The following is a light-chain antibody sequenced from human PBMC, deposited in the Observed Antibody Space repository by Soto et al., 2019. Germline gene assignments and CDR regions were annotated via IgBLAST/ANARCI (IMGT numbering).Light chain of an antibody. CDR1: QTISTY. J-gene: IGKJ4*01. Sequence: DIQMTQSPSSLSASLGDRVTITCRASQTISTYLNWYQQRPGKAPKLLIYDASRLQSAVPSRFSGSGSGTDFTLTISSLQPEDFATYYCQHSYSTPRTFGGGNRVELK. V-gene: IGKV1-39*01. CDR3: QHSYSTPRT. CDR2: DAS.